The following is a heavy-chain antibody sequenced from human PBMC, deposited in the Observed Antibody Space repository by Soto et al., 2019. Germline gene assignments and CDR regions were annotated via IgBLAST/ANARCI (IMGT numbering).Heavy chain of an antibody. CDR1: GFTFSSYA. CDR3: AKGGGAAADTNLPPDYYYYYGMDV. D-gene: IGHD6-13*01. V-gene: IGHV3-23*01. CDR2: ISGSGGST. Sequence: QPGGSLRLSCAASGFTFSSYAMSWVRQAPGKGLEWVSAISGSGGSTYYADSVKGRFTISRDNSKNTLYLQMNSLRAEDTAVYYCAKGGGAAADTNLPPDYYYYYGMDVWGQGTTVTVSS. J-gene: IGHJ6*02.